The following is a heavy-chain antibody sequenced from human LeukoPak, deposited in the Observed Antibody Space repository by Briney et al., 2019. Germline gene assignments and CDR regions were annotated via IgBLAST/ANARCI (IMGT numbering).Heavy chain of an antibody. D-gene: IGHD6-19*01. CDR2: IYYSGST. V-gene: IGHV4-39*01. J-gene: IGHJ3*02. CDR3: ASDSGWMSRDAFDI. Sequence: SETLSLTCTVSGGSISSSSYYWGWIRQPPGKGLEWIGSIYYSGSTYYNPSLKSRVTISVDTSKNQFSLKLSSVTAADTAVYYCASDSGWMSRDAFDIWGQGTMVTVSS. CDR1: GGSISSSSYY.